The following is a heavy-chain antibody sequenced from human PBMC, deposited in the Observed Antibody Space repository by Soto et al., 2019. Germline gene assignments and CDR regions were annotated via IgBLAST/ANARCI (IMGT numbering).Heavy chain of an antibody. CDR2: IYYSGST. V-gene: IGHV4-31*03. CDR1: GGSISSGGYY. J-gene: IGHJ5*02. CDR3: ARAISNIVSNGWFDP. Sequence: PSETLSLTCTVSGGSISSGGYYWSWIRQHPGKGLEWIGYIYYSGSTYYNPSLKSRVTISVDTSKNQFSLKLSSVTAADTAVYYCARAISNIVSNGWFDPWGQGTLVTVSS. D-gene: IGHD2-15*01.